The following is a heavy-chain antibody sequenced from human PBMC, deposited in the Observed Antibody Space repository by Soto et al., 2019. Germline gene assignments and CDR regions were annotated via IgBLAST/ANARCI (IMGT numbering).Heavy chain of an antibody. CDR1: GFSLSNAVMG. J-gene: IGHJ5*02. V-gene: IGHV2-26*01. Sequence: QVTLKESGPVLVRPTETLTLTCAVSGFSLSNAVMGVSWIRQPPGKALEWLAHIFSDDKKSSSTSLKSRLIISKDTSKSQVVLTMTNMDPVDTATYYCARMLHDPFTARGASWFDPWGQGTLVTVSS. D-gene: IGHD3-9*01. CDR2: IFSDDKK. CDR3: ARMLHDPFTARGASWFDP.